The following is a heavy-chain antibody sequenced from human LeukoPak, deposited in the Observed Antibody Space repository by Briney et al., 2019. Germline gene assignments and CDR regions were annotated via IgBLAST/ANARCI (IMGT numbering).Heavy chain of an antibody. CDR2: IDWDDDK. D-gene: IGHD2-15*01. V-gene: IGHV2-70*04. J-gene: IGHJ4*02. CDR1: GFSLSTIGMR. Sequence: SGPALVPPSQPLTLTCTFSGFSLSTIGMRVSWIRQPPGKALEWLARIDWDDDKFYSTSLRTRLTLSRDTSDNQVVLTMTNMDPVDTATYYCARTYCSAGSCYFLFDSWGQGTLVTVSS. CDR3: ARTYCSAGSCYFLFDS.